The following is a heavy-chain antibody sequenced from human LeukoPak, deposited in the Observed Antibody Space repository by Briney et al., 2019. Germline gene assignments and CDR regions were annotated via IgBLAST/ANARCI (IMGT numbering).Heavy chain of an antibody. CDR2: ISNDGNKK. CDR3: AKDQRWESPHYLDS. V-gene: IGHV3-30-3*01. J-gene: IGHJ4*02. CDR1: GFTFDNYA. D-gene: IGHD1-26*01. Sequence: GGSLRLSCTASGFTFDNYALHWVRQTPAKGLEWVAVISNDGNKKFYTDSVRGRFTISRDNSKNTLYVQMNSLRDEDTALYYCAKDQRWESPHYLDSWGQGTLVTVSS.